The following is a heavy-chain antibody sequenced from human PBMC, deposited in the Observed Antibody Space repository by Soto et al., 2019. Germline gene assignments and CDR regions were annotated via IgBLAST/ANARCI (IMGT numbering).Heavy chain of an antibody. V-gene: IGHV4-59*01. CDR1: GGSISSFY. CDR3: AGERRGYSGYVPFDY. D-gene: IGHD5-12*01. J-gene: IGHJ4*02. Sequence: SETLSLTCTVSGGSISSFYWGWIRQPPGKGLEWIGFVHYSGSTSHNPSLGSRVTMSVDTSKNQFSLKLSSVTAADTAVYYCAGERRGYSGYVPFDYWGQGTLVTVSS. CDR2: VHYSGST.